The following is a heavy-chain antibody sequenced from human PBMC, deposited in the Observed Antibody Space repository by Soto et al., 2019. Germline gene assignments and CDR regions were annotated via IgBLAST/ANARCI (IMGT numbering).Heavy chain of an antibody. D-gene: IGHD1-20*01. J-gene: IGHJ6*02. V-gene: IGHV4-39*01. CDR2: IYYSGST. CDR1: GVSISSSSYY. Sequence: SETLSLTCTVSGVSISSSSYYWGWIRQPPGKGLEWIGSIYYSGSTYYNPSLKSRVTISVDTSKNQFSLKLSSVTAADTAVYYCARRLRYEKRNYYYYGMDVWGQGTTVTVSS. CDR3: ARRLRYEKRNYYYYGMDV.